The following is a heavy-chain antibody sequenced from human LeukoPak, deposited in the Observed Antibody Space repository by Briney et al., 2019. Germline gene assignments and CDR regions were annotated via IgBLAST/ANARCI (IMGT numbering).Heavy chain of an antibody. CDR2: IYPGDSDT. CDR3: ARQTRDGSGSRGYSFDF. D-gene: IGHD3-10*01. J-gene: IGHJ4*02. Sequence: GESLKISCKGSGYIFTNNWIGWVRQMPGKGLEWMGIIYPGDSDTRYSPSFEGQVAISADKSISTAYLQWSSLKASDTAMYYCARQTRDGSGSRGYSFDFWGQGTLVTVSS. V-gene: IGHV5-51*01. CDR1: GYIFTNNW.